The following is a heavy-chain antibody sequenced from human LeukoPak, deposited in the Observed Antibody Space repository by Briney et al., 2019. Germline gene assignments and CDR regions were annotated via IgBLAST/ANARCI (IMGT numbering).Heavy chain of an antibody. Sequence: GGSLRLSCAASGFTFSSYGMHWVRQAPGKGLEWVAVIWYDGSNKYYADSVKGRFTISRDNSKNTLYLQMNSLRAEDTAVYYCARDVAISGVGSDYWGQGTLVTVSS. CDR1: GFTFSSYG. CDR2: IWYDGSNK. CDR3: ARDVAISGVGSDY. J-gene: IGHJ4*02. V-gene: IGHV3-33*01. D-gene: IGHD3-10*01.